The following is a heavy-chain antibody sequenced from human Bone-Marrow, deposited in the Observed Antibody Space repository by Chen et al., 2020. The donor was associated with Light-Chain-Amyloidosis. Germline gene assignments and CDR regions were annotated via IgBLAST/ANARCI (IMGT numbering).Heavy chain of an antibody. V-gene: IGHV1-24*01. CDR1: GYSLTEVS. D-gene: IGHD1-26*01. CDR2: FDPEDGER. CDR3: ATPWSSGAAFDY. J-gene: IGHJ4*02. Sequence: QVQLEQSGAEVKKPGASVKVSCKVSGYSLTEVSMHWVRQGPGKGLEWMGSFDPEDGERIYAQEFQGRVTMTEDTSTDTAYMELSSLGSEDTAVYYCATPWSSGAAFDYWGQGTLVTVSS.